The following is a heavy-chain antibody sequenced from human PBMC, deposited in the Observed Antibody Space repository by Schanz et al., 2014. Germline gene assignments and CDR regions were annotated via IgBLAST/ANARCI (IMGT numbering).Heavy chain of an antibody. CDR1: GFIFNDYY. J-gene: IGHJ5*02. Sequence: PGGSLRLSCAASGFIFNDYYMNWIRQAPGKGLEWVAVIWYDGNNKYYADSVKGRFTISRDNSKNILYLQMNSLRAEDTAVYYCAKDMNREATAPESWGQGTLVVVSS. D-gene: IGHD5-12*01. CDR3: AKDMNREATAPES. V-gene: IGHV3-33*06. CDR2: IWYDGNNK.